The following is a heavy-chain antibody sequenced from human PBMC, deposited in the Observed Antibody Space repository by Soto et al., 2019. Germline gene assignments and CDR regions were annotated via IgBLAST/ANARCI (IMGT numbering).Heavy chain of an antibody. Sequence: PGGSLRLSCAASGFTFSSYWMSWVRQAPGKGLEWVANIKQDGSEKYYVDSVKGRFTISRDNAKNSLYLQMNSLRAEDTAVYYCARDRSDSSRADSFDVWGQGTMVTVSS. V-gene: IGHV3-7*03. D-gene: IGHD6-25*01. CDR2: IKQDGSEK. J-gene: IGHJ3*01. CDR3: ARDRSDSSRADSFDV. CDR1: GFTFSSYW.